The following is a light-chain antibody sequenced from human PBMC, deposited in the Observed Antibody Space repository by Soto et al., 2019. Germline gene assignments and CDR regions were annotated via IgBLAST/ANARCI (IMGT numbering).Light chain of an antibody. Sequence: EIVLTQSPAPLSLSPGARATLSCRASQSVSSYLAWYQQKPGQAPRLLIYDASNRATGIPARFSGSGSGTDFTLTISSREPEDCAVYYCQQRTNWPLTFGGGTKVEIK. CDR2: DAS. CDR1: QSVSSY. J-gene: IGKJ4*01. V-gene: IGKV3-11*01. CDR3: QQRTNWPLT.